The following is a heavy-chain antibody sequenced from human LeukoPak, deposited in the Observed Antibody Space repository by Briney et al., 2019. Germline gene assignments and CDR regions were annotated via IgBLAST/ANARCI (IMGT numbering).Heavy chain of an antibody. CDR3: ARDPQSGSYYMYYFDN. J-gene: IGHJ4*02. V-gene: IGHV3-30-3*01. CDR1: GFIFSSNA. D-gene: IGHD1-26*01. CDR2: IPYDGSNK. Sequence: GGSLRLSCAASGFIFSSNAMNWVRQAPGKGLEWVAVIPYDGSNKYYADSVKGRFTISKDNSKNTLYLQMNSLRAEDAAVYYCARDPQSGSYYMYYFDNWGQGTLVTVSS.